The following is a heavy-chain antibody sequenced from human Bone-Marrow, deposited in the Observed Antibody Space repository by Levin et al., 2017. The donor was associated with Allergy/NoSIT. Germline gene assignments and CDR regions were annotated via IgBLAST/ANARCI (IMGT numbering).Heavy chain of an antibody. V-gene: IGHV3-7*01. J-gene: IGHJ6*02. CDR1: GFTLSQYW. CDR2: IKPDGSDK. Sequence: GESLKISCVASGFTLSQYWMTWVRQAPGKGLEWVAKIKPDGSDKFYADSLKGRLTISRDNTRKSLSLQINNLRAEDTAVYYCARDSFSTSSGLDYYYGMDVWGQGTTVTVSS. D-gene: IGHD2-2*01. CDR3: ARDSFSTSSGLDYYYGMDV.